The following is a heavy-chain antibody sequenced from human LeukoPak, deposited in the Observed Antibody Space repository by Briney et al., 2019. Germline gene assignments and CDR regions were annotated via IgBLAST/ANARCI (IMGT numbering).Heavy chain of an antibody. CDR3: ARDECSSTSCYFWFDP. V-gene: IGHV3-21*01. Sequence: PGGSLRLSCAASGFTFSSYSMNWVRQAPGKGLEWVSSISSSSSYIYYADSVKGRFTISRDNAKNSLYLQMNSLRAEDTAVYYCARDECSSTSCYFWFDPWGQGTLVTVSS. CDR2: ISSSSSYI. J-gene: IGHJ5*02. D-gene: IGHD2-2*01. CDR1: GFTFSSYS.